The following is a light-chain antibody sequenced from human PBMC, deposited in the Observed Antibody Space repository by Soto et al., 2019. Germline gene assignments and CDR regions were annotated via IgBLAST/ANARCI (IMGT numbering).Light chain of an antibody. CDR3: QQYNNWPPIT. CDR2: GAS. J-gene: IGKJ5*01. CDR1: QSVDKY. Sequence: EIVLAQSPGTLSLSPGERATLSCRASQSVDKYLVWYQQKPGQAPRLLIYGASTRATGIPARFSGSGSGTEFTLTISSLQSEDFAVYYCQQYNNWPPITFGQGTRLEIK. V-gene: IGKV3D-15*01.